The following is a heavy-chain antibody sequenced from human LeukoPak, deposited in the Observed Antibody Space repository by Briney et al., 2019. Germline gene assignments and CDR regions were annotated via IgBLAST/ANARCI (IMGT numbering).Heavy chain of an antibody. CDR2: ISGGGTTI. CDR3: ARDRTSSSWRPDSFDI. J-gene: IGHJ3*02. CDR1: GFTFSDYY. D-gene: IGHD6-13*01. V-gene: IGHV3-11*01. Sequence: PGGSLRLSCAASGFTFSDYYMSWIRQAPGKGLEWVSYISGGGTTIYYADSVKGRFTISRDNAKNSLYLQMNSLRAEDTAVYYCARDRTSSSWRPDSFDIWGQGTVVTVSP.